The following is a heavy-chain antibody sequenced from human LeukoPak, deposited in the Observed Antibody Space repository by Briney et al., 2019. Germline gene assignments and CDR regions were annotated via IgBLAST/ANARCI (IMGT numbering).Heavy chain of an antibody. Sequence: SETLSLTCTVSGYSISSGYYWGWIRQPPGKGLEWIGSIYYSGSTYYNPSLKSRVTISVDTSKNQFSLKLSSVTAADTAVYYCARDSNDSSGYYYYDAFDIWGQGTMVTVSS. V-gene: IGHV4-38-2*02. D-gene: IGHD3-22*01. CDR3: ARDSNDSSGYYYYDAFDI. CDR1: GYSISSGYY. CDR2: IYYSGST. J-gene: IGHJ3*02.